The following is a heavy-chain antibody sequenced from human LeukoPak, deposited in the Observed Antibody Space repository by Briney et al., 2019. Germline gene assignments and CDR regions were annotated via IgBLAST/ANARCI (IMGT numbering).Heavy chain of an antibody. Sequence: SVKVSCKASGGTFSSYAISWVRQAPGQGLEWMGGIIPIFGTANYAQKFQGRVTITADESTSTAYMELSSLRSEDTAVYYCARDPRYCSSTSCSSYYYMDVWGKGTTVTVSS. V-gene: IGHV1-69*13. CDR2: IIPIFGTA. CDR3: ARDPRYCSSTSCSSYYYMDV. D-gene: IGHD2-2*01. CDR1: GGTFSSYA. J-gene: IGHJ6*03.